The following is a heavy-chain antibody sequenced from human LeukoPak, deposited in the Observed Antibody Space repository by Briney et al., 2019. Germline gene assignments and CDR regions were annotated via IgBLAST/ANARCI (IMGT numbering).Heavy chain of an antibody. D-gene: IGHD3-22*01. CDR1: GGSISSGGYY. Sequence: SETLSLTCTVSGGSISSGGYYWSWIRQHPGKGLEWIGYIYYSGSTYYNPSLKSRVTISVDTSKNQFSLKLSSVTAADTAVYYCAGTGWYDSSGYHYNWFDPWGQGTLVTVSS. CDR2: IYYSGST. J-gene: IGHJ5*02. V-gene: IGHV4-31*03. CDR3: AGTGWYDSSGYHYNWFDP.